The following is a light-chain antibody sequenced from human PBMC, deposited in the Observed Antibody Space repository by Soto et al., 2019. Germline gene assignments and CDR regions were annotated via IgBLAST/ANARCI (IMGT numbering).Light chain of an antibody. V-gene: IGKV3-15*01. CDR3: QQYNNWPRGT. CDR1: QSVSNN. J-gene: IGKJ1*01. CDR2: GAS. Sequence: EVVLTPSPGTLSLSPGGRATLSCRASQSVSNNYLAWYQQKPGQAPRLLIYGASTRATGIPARFSGSGSGTEFTLTISSLQSEDFAVYYCQQYNNWPRGTFGQGTKVDIK.